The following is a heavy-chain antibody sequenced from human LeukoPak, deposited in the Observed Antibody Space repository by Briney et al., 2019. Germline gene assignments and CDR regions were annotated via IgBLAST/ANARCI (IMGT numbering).Heavy chain of an antibody. CDR1: GRSISSCY. V-gene: IGHV4-4*07. D-gene: IGHD2-2*01. Sequence: SHTLSLTRTVSGRSISSCYWSWIRHPATKGLEWIGRIYTRWSPNYNPSLKSRVTMSVDTSKNQFSLKLSSVTAADTAVYYCARDIVVVPAAELPYWYFDLWGRGTLVTVSS. CDR3: ARDIVVVPAAELPYWYFDL. CDR2: IYTRWSP. J-gene: IGHJ2*01.